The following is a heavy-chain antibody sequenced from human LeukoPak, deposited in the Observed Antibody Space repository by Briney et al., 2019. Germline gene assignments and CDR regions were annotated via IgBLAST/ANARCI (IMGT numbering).Heavy chain of an antibody. CDR3: ARTDSSGYYGHY. Sequence: SETLSLTCSVSDGSINSYYWNWIRRPPGKGLEWIGYIYYNGNTNYSPSLKSRVTMSVDTSKNLFSLKVSSVTAADTAVYYCARTDSSGYYGHYWGQGTLVTVSS. V-gene: IGHV4-59*01. D-gene: IGHD3-22*01. CDR1: DGSINSYY. CDR2: IYYNGNT. J-gene: IGHJ4*02.